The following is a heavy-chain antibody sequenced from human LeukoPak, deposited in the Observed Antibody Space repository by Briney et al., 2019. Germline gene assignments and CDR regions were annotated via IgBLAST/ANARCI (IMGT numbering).Heavy chain of an antibody. J-gene: IGHJ4*02. CDR1: GFSFSRNW. Sequence: SGGSLRLSCAASGFSFSRNWMTWVRQAPGKRLEWVAQINQDGSERHYVDPVRGRFTISRDNAKNSLYLQMNSLTAEDTAVYYCATDGFLAAALIEYWGQGTLVTVSS. V-gene: IGHV3-7*02. CDR3: ATDGFLAAALIEY. D-gene: IGHD6-13*01. CDR2: INQDGSER.